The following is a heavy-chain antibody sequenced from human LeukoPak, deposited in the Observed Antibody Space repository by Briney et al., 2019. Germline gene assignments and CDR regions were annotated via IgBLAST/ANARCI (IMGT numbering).Heavy chain of an antibody. Sequence: GASVEVSCTASGYTFTGYYMHWVRQAPGQGLEWMGRINPNSGGTNYAQKFQGRVTMTRDTSISTAYMELSRLRSDDTAVYYCARREMVYATTTEYYFDYWGQGTLVTVSS. V-gene: IGHV1-2*06. CDR1: GYTFTGYY. CDR3: ARREMVYATTTEYYFDY. D-gene: IGHD2-8*01. CDR2: INPNSGGT. J-gene: IGHJ4*02.